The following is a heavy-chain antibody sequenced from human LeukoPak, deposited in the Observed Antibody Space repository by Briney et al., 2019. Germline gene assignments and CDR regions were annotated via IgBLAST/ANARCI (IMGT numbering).Heavy chain of an antibody. Sequence: GASVKVSCKTSGYTFTGYYMHWVRQAPGQGLEWMGWINPNSGGTNYAQKFQDRVTMTRDTSISTTYMELSRLTSDDTAVYYCATDGSYSDVRSYADYWGQGALVTVSS. D-gene: IGHD3-10*01. CDR1: GYTFTGYY. J-gene: IGHJ4*02. CDR2: INPNSGGT. CDR3: ATDGSYSDVRSYADY. V-gene: IGHV1-2*02.